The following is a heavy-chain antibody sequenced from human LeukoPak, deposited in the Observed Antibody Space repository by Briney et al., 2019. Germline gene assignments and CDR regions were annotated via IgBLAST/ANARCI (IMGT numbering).Heavy chain of an antibody. D-gene: IGHD1-26*01. CDR2: ISRGAGTT. Sequence: GGSLRLSCAASGFTFSGYAMDWVRQAPGKGLEWISSISRGAGTTYYAASVKGRFAISRDNSKNTLYLQMNSLRAEDTAVYYCAAGGIMGSTEFAHWGRGILVTVSS. CDR3: AAGGIMGSTEFAH. V-gene: IGHV3-23*01. J-gene: IGHJ4*02. CDR1: GFTFSGYA.